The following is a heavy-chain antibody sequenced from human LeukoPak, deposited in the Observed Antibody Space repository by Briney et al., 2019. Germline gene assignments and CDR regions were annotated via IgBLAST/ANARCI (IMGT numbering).Heavy chain of an antibody. CDR3: VRDGDDFNFDY. CDR1: GFTFSSYG. V-gene: IGHV3-NL1*01. CDR2: IYSGGST. D-gene: IGHD5-24*01. Sequence: GGSLRLSCAASGFTFSSYGMHWVRQAPGKGLEWVSVIYSGGSTYYADSVKGRFTISRDNAKNTLYLQMSSLRAEDTAVYFCVRDGDDFNFDYWGQGSLVTVSS. J-gene: IGHJ4*02.